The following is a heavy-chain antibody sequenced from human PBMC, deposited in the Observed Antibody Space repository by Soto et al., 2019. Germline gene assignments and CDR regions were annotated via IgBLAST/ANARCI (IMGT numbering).Heavy chain of an antibody. CDR3: ARDAYSSPRGAFDL. CDR2: IYPSGST. CDR1: GDSVTSFY. V-gene: IGHV4-4*07. J-gene: IGHJ3*01. D-gene: IGHD6-19*01. Sequence: SETLSLTCTVSGDSVTSFYWNWIRQPAGQGLEWIGRIYPSGSTIYNPSLENRVSMSVDRSRDQVSLTFSSVTAADTALYYCARDAYSSPRGAFDLWGQGTLVTVSS.